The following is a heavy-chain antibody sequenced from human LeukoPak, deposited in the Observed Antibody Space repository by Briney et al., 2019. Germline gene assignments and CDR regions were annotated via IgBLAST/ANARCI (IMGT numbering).Heavy chain of an antibody. CDR1: GYTFPSYV. CDR3: ARGSTSGDY. CDR2: ISGYNSNT. J-gene: IGHJ4*02. V-gene: IGHV1-18*01. Sequence: ASVKVSCKPSGYTFPSYVISWVRQAPGQGLEWMGWISGYNSNTNYEQKLQGRVTMTTDTSTSTAYMERRSLRSDDTAVYYCARGSTSGDYWGQGTLVTVSS. D-gene: IGHD6-6*01.